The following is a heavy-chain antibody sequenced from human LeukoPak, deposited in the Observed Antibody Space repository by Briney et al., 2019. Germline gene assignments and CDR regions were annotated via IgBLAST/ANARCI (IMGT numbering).Heavy chain of an antibody. CDR1: GGSITSYY. CDR2: IYYSGST. V-gene: IGHV4-59*01. Sequence: PSETLSLTCTVSGGSITSYYWNWIRQPPGKGLECIGYIYYSGSTNYNPSLKSRVTISVDTSKNQFSLKLTSVTAADTAVYYCARDRIYSSGWYSRYFDLWGRGPLVTVSS. CDR3: ARDRIYSSGWYSRYFDL. D-gene: IGHD6-19*01. J-gene: IGHJ2*01.